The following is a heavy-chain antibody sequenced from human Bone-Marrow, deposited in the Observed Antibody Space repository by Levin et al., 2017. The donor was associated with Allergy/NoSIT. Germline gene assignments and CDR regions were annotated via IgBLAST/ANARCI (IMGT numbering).Heavy chain of an antibody. D-gene: IGHD5-12*01. Sequence: ASVKVSCKASGYSFTHYAIHWVRQAPGQRLEWMGWINPVNGNTKYSQNFQGRVTITKDTSASTVYVELSSLRSEDTAVYYCAREVIPRGSSRQWLPLDWFDSWGQGTLVTVSS. CDR1: GYSFTHYA. J-gene: IGHJ5*01. V-gene: IGHV1-3*01. CDR3: AREVIPRGSSRQWLPLDWFDS. CDR2: INPVNGNT.